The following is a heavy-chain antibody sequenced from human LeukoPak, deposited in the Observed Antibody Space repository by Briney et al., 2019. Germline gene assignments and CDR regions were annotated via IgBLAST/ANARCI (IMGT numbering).Heavy chain of an antibody. CDR3: ARGGHYYGSGSSDAFDI. J-gene: IGHJ3*02. D-gene: IGHD3-10*01. CDR1: GFTFTSSA. Sequence: SVKVSCKASGFTFTSSAVQWVRQARGQRLEWIGWIVVGSGNTGYAQKFQGRVTMTRYTSISTAYMELSSLRSEDTAVYYCARGGHYYGSGSSDAFDIWGQGTMVTVSS. CDR2: IVVGSGNT. V-gene: IGHV1-58*01.